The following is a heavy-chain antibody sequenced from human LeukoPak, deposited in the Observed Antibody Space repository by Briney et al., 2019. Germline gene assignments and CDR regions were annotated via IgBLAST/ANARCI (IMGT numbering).Heavy chain of an antibody. D-gene: IGHD4/OR15-4a*01. Sequence: GGSLRLSCTVSGFTVSSNSMSWVRQAPGKGLEWVSFIYSDNTHYSDSVKGRFTISRDNSNNTMYLQMNSLRTEDTAVYYCAGRAGAYSHPYDYWGQGTLVTVSS. CDR1: GFTVSSNS. CDR3: AGRAGAYSHPYDY. V-gene: IGHV3-53*01. CDR2: IYSDNT. J-gene: IGHJ4*02.